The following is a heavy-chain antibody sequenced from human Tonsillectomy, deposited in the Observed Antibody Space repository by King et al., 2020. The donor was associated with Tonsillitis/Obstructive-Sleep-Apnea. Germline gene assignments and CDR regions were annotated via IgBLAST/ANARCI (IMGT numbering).Heavy chain of an antibody. V-gene: IGHV3-21*01. Sequence: EVQLVESGGGLVKPGGSLRLSCAASGFSFSAYAMTWVRRAPGKGLEWVSSISGDGCSIYYADSVWGRFTISRDNAKHSLYLQMDSLRAEDTAVYYCARPSYGSGVYYYFYMDVWGKGTTVAVS. CDR3: ARPSYGSGVYYYFYMDV. J-gene: IGHJ6*03. CDR2: ISGDGCSI. CDR1: GFSFSAYA. D-gene: IGHD3-10*01.